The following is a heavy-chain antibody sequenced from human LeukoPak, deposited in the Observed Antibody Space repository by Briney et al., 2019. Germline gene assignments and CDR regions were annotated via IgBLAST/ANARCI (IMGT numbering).Heavy chain of an antibody. CDR3: ARHVGFRENHACDI. Sequence: WETLSLTCAVYGGSFSGYYWSWIRQPPGKGLEWIGEINHRGSTNYNPSLRSRVTILVDTSKNQLSLKLNSVTAADTAVYYCARHVGFRENHACDIWGRETMVTVSS. V-gene: IGHV4-34*01. J-gene: IGHJ3*02. CDR1: GGSFSGYY. D-gene: IGHD2/OR15-2a*01. CDR2: INHRGST.